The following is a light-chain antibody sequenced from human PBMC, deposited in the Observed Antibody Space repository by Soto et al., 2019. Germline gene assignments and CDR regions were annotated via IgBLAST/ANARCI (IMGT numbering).Light chain of an antibody. V-gene: IGKV4-1*01. CDR3: QQYYSSPPT. CDR2: WAS. J-gene: IGKJ1*01. Sequence: DIVMTQSPDSLAVSLGERATINCKPSQSVLYSSNNKNYLAWYEQKPGQPPKLLIYWASTRESGVPDRFGGSGSGTDFTLTISSLQAEDVAVYYCQQYYSSPPTFGQGTKVEIK. CDR1: QSVLYSSNNKNY.